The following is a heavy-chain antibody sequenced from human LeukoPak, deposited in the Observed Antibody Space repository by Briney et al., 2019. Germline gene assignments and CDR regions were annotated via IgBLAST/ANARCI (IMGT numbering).Heavy chain of an antibody. CDR3: ARNKINTVTTGWYFDL. V-gene: IGHV3-21*01. CDR1: GFTFSGYG. Sequence: PGGSLRLSCAASGFTFSGYGMNWVRQAPGKGLEWVSFVSIGGTYIYYADSVKGRFTISRDDAKNSLYLQMNSLTAEDTAEYYCARNKINTVTTGWYFDLWDRGTLVTVSS. CDR2: VSIGGTYI. J-gene: IGHJ2*01. D-gene: IGHD4-17*01.